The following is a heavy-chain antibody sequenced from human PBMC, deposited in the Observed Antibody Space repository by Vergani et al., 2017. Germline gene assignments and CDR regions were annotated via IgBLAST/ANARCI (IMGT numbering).Heavy chain of an antibody. V-gene: IGHV4-30-4*01. J-gene: IGHJ5*02. Sequence: QVQLQESGPGLVKPSQTLSLTCTVSGGSISSGDYYWSWIRQPPGKGLEWIGYIYYSGSTYYNPSLKSRVTISVDTSKNQFSQKLSSVTAADTAVYYCARGFTMVRGVRASWFDPWGQGTLVTVSS. CDR2: IYYSGST. D-gene: IGHD3-10*01. CDR1: GGSISSGDYY. CDR3: ARGFTMVRGVRASWFDP.